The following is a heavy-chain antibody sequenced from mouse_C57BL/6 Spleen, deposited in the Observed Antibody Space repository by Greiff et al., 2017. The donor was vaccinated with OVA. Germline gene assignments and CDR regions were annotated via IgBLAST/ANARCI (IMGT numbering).Heavy chain of an antibody. Sequence: LQESGPELVKPGASVKISCKASGYAFSSSWMNWVKQRPGKGLEWIGRIYPGDGDTNYNGKFKGKATLTADKSSSTAYMQLSSLTSEDSAVYFCARNDYGYFDVWGTGTTVTVSS. CDR2: IYPGDGDT. CDR3: ARNDYGYFDV. D-gene: IGHD2-3*01. CDR1: GYAFSSSW. V-gene: IGHV1-82*01. J-gene: IGHJ1*03.